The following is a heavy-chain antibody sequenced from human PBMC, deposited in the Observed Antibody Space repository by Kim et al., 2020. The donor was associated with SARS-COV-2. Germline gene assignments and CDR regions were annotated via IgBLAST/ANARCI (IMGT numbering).Heavy chain of an antibody. D-gene: IGHD6-19*01. Sequence: ASVKVSCKASGYTFTSYGISWVRQAPGQGLEWMGWISAYNGNTNYAQKLQGRVTMTTDTSTSTAYMELRSLRSDDTAVYYCARHPPLSIIAVAGDNWFDPWGQGTLVTVSS. V-gene: IGHV1-18*01. CDR2: ISAYNGNT. J-gene: IGHJ5*02. CDR1: GYTFTSYG. CDR3: ARHPPLSIIAVAGDNWFDP.